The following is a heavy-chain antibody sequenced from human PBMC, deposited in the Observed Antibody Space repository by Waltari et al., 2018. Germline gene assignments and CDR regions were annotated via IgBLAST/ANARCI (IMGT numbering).Heavy chain of an antibody. CDR3: VRDRTTVAARPGDY. CDR1: VYIFINYY. CDR2: VNPDTGNA. J-gene: IGHJ4*02. V-gene: IGHV1-2*07. Sequence: QVVLVQSGAEVKKPGASVKVSCKASVYIFINYYLHWVRQAPGQGPEWMGWVNPDTGNANYAHKFRGRVTMTWDTSSNTAFMDLSDLKSDDTAVYYCVRDRTTVAARPGDYWGQGTLVTVSS. D-gene: IGHD6-6*01.